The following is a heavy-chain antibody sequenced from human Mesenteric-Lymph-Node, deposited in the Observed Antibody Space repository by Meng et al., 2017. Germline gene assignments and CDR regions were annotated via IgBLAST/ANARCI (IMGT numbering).Heavy chain of an antibody. Sequence: SETLSLTCTVSGGSISSDNYYWSWIRQPAGKGLEWIGRIYRSGDTRYNPSLKSRITISVDTSKNQFSLRLSSVIAADTAVYYCARMTTVSYFDDWGQGTLVTVSS. J-gene: IGHJ4*02. D-gene: IGHD4-17*01. CDR1: GGSISSDNYY. V-gene: IGHV4-61*02. CDR2: IYRSGDT. CDR3: ARMTTVSYFDD.